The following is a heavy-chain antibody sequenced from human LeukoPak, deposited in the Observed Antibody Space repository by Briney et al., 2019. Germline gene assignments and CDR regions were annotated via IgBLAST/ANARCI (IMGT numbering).Heavy chain of an antibody. J-gene: IGHJ5*02. Sequence: SETLSLTCTVSGGSISSYYWSWIRQPPGKGPEWIGYIYYSGSTNYNPSLKSRVTISVDTSKNQFSLKLSSVTAADTAVYYCARWENYDILTGSSTNWFDPWGQGTLVTVSS. CDR1: GGSISSYY. D-gene: IGHD3-9*01. CDR3: ARWENYDILTGSSTNWFDP. CDR2: IYYSGST. V-gene: IGHV4-59*08.